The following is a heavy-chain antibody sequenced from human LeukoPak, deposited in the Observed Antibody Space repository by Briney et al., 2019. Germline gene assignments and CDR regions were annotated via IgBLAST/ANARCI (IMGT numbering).Heavy chain of an antibody. Sequence: SETLSLTCTVFGGSISTYYWSWIRQPPGKVPDWIGYIYYSGSPNYNPTLKSRVTISVDTSKNQFSLKVSSVTAADTGVYYCARVSLDYGDALDIWGQGTMVTVSS. CDR1: GGSISTYY. CDR3: ARVSLDYGDALDI. V-gene: IGHV4-59*01. CDR2: IYYSGSP. D-gene: IGHD4-17*01. J-gene: IGHJ3*02.